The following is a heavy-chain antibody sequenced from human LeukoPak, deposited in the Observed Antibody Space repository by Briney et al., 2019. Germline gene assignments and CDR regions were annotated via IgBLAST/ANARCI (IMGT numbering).Heavy chain of an antibody. D-gene: IGHD3-3*01. CDR3: ARDVREITIFGVADENYFDY. CDR2: IIPIFGTA. V-gene: IGHV1-69*01. J-gene: IGHJ4*02. CDR1: GGTFSSYA. Sequence: SVKVSCKASGGTFSSYAISWVRQAPGQGLEWMGGIIPIFGTASYAQKFQGRVTITADESTSTAYMELSSLRSEDTAVYYCARDVREITIFGVADENYFDYWGQGTLVTVSS.